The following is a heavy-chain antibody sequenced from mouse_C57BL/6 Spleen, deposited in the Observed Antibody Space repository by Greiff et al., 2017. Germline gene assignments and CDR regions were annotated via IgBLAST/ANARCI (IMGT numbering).Heavy chain of an antibody. CDR3: ARSPYYGSSYGYFDV. V-gene: IGHV1-82*01. J-gene: IGHJ1*03. Sequence: QVQLQQSGPELVKPGASVKISCKASGYAFSSSWMNWVKQRPGKGLEWIGRIYPGDGDTNYNGKFKGNATLTADKSSSTAYMQLSSLTSEDSAVYFCARSPYYGSSYGYFDVWGTGTTVTVSS. CDR2: IYPGDGDT. D-gene: IGHD1-1*01. CDR1: GYAFSSSW.